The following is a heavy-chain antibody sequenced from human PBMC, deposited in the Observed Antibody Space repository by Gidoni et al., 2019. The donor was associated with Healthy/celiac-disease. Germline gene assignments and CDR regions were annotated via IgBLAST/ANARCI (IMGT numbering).Heavy chain of an antibody. Sequence: EVQLVESGGGLVQPGGSLRLPCAASGFTFSSYEMNWVRQAPGKGLEWVSYISSSGSTIYYADSVKGRFTISRDNAKNSLYLQMNSLRAEDTAVYYCASGVLMGDDYWGQGTLVTVSS. J-gene: IGHJ4*02. V-gene: IGHV3-48*03. D-gene: IGHD2-8*01. CDR1: GFTFSSYE. CDR3: ASGVLMGDDY. CDR2: ISSSGSTI.